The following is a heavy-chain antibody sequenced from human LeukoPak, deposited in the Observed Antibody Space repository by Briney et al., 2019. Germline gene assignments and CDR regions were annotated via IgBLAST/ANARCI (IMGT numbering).Heavy chain of an antibody. CDR1: GFSFSTYA. V-gene: IGHV3-23*01. CDR2: ISGSGGST. Sequence: GGSLRLSCAASGFSFSTYAINWVRQAPGKGLEWVSAISGSGGSTYYADSVKGRFTISRDNSKNTLYLQMNSLRAEDTAVYYCARSPDAFDIWGQGTMVTVSS. J-gene: IGHJ3*02. CDR3: ARSPDAFDI.